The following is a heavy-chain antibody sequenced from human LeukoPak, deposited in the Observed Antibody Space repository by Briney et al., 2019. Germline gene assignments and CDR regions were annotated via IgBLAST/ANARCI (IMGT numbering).Heavy chain of an antibody. V-gene: IGHV3-23*01. CDR3: AKGHSAHGTGFDC. Sequence: GGSLRLSCAASGFTFSSYAMNWVRQAPGKGLEWVSTISGSGGSTYYADSVKGRFTISRDNSKNTLYLQMNSLRVEDTAVYYCAKGHSAHGTGFDCWGQGTLVAVSS. J-gene: IGHJ4*02. D-gene: IGHD1-14*01. CDR2: ISGSGGST. CDR1: GFTFSSYA.